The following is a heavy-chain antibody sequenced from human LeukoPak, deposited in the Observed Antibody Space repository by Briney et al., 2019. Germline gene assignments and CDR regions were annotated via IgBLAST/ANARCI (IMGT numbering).Heavy chain of an antibody. CDR3: ARDKGGNGYFDY. CDR2: ISSSSSYI. Sequence: GGSLRLSCPASGFTFSSYSMNWVRQAPGKGLEWVSSISSSSSYIYHADSVKGRFTISRDNAKNSLYLQMNSLRAEDTAVYYCARDKGGNGYFDYWGQGTLVTVSS. CDR1: GFTFSSYS. J-gene: IGHJ4*02. D-gene: IGHD4-23*01. V-gene: IGHV3-21*01.